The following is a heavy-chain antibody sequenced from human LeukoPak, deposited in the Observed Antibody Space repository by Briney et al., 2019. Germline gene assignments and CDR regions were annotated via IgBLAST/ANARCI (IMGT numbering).Heavy chain of an antibody. CDR2: VYFSGST. CDR3: VKDGGHTALDP. CDR1: GVSIGSTHYY. Sequence: SQTLSLTCTVSGVSIGSTHYYWGWIRQPAGKGLEWIGRVYFSGSTNYNPSLKGRVTISVDTSKNQFSLSLMSVTAADTAVYYCVKDGGHTALDPWGQGTQVTVSS. D-gene: IGHD3-16*01. J-gene: IGHJ5*02. V-gene: IGHV4-61*02.